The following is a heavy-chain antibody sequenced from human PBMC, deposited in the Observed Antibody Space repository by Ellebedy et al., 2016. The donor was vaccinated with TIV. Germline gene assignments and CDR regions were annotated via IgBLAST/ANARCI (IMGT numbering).Heavy chain of an antibody. V-gene: IGHV3-7*01. Sequence: PGGSLRLSCAASGFTFSSYWMSWIRQAPGKGLEWVANIKQDGSEKYYVDSVKGRFTISRDNAKNSLYLQMNSLRAEDTAVYYCARGRLGELSLYWGQGTLVTVSS. CDR2: IKQDGSEK. CDR1: GFTFSSYW. D-gene: IGHD3-16*02. J-gene: IGHJ4*02. CDR3: ARGRLGELSLY.